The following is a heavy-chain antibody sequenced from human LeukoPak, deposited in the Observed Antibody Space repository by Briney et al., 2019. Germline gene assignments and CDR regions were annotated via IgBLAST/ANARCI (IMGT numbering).Heavy chain of an antibody. J-gene: IGHJ4*02. CDR2: MNPNSGNT. V-gene: IGHV1-8*01. Sequence: VASVKVSCKASGYTFTSYDINWVRQATGQGLEWMGWMNPNSGNTDYAQKLQGRVTMTTDTSTSTAYMELRSLRSDDTAVYYCARDGYYDSSGYYGYWGQGTLVTVSS. CDR1: GYTFTSYD. D-gene: IGHD3-22*01. CDR3: ARDGYYDSSGYYGY.